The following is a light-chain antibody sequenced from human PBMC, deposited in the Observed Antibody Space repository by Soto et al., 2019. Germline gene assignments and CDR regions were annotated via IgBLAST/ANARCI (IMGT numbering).Light chain of an antibody. Sequence: EIVLTQSPGTLSLSPGERATLSCRASQSVSSSYLAWYQQKPGQAPSLLIYCASSRATRIPDRFSGSGSGTDFTLTISRLEPEAFAVYYCQQYGSSPRMYTFGQGTKLEIK. CDR1: QSVSSSY. CDR3: QQYGSSPRMYT. CDR2: CAS. V-gene: IGKV3-20*01. J-gene: IGKJ2*01.